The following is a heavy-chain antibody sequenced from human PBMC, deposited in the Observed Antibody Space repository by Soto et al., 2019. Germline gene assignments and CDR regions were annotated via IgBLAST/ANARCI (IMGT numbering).Heavy chain of an antibody. J-gene: IGHJ6*02. Sequence: QVQLVQSGAEVKKPGASVKVSCEASGYSFISHHMLWVRQAPGQGLEWMGIINPSGGGTRYAQKVQDRVTMTRDTSTSTIYMQLTGLRSEDTAVYYCARHSQFYCSGGSCSGSMDVWGQGTTVTVSS. CDR2: INPSGGGT. CDR3: ARHSQFYCSGGSCSGSMDV. V-gene: IGHV1-46*01. D-gene: IGHD2-15*01. CDR1: GYSFISHH.